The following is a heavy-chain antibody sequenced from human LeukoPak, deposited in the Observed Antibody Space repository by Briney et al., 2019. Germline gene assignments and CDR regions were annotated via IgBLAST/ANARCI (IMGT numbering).Heavy chain of an antibody. Sequence: SETLSLTCTVSGGSINNFYWYWVRQPPGKGLEWIGYIYYTGSTNYNSSLKSRVTISVDTSKNLFSLRLTYLTAADTAVYYCARVGGSGSSFDYWGQGTQVTVSS. CDR2: IYYTGST. CDR3: ARVGGSGSSFDY. D-gene: IGHD3-10*01. V-gene: IGHV4-59*01. CDR1: GGSINNFY. J-gene: IGHJ4*02.